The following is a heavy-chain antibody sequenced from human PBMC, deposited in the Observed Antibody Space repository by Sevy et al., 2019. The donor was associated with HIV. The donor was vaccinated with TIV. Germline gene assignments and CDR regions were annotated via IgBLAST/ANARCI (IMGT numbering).Heavy chain of an antibody. Sequence: GGSLRLSCVASGLTFSDSWMTWVRQAPGKGLERIAVINEDGSRLGYVDSVRGRFTISRENSKNSLYLQMNSLRAEDTAVHFCARDRAYSALDYWGQGTLVTVSS. D-gene: IGHD5-18*01. CDR1: GLTFSDSW. V-gene: IGHV3-7*01. J-gene: IGHJ4*02. CDR2: INEDGSRL. CDR3: ARDRAYSALDY.